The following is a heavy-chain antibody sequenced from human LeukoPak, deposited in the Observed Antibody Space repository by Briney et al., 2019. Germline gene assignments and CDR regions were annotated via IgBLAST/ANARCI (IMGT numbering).Heavy chain of an antibody. J-gene: IGHJ4*02. Sequence: GGSLRLSCAASGFTFSSYCMSWVRQAPGKGLEWVANIKQGGSEKYYVDSVKGRFTISRDNAENSLYLQMNSLRAEDTAVYYCAKIAAAGAYHLDYWGQGTLVTVSS. CDR3: AKIAAAGAYHLDY. CDR1: GFTFSSYC. V-gene: IGHV3-7*01. D-gene: IGHD6-13*01. CDR2: IKQGGSEK.